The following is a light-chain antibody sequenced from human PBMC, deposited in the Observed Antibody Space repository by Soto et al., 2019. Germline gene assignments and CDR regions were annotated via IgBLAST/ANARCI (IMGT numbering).Light chain of an antibody. J-gene: IGKJ2*01. V-gene: IGKV1-27*01. CDR1: QGISNY. Sequence: DIQMTQSPSSLSASVGDRVTMTSRASQGISNYLAWYQQKPGKVPKLQIYAASTLQSGVPSRFSGSGSGTDFTLTISSLQPEDVATYYCHKYNSAPYTFGQGTNLEIK. CDR3: HKYNSAPYT. CDR2: AAS.